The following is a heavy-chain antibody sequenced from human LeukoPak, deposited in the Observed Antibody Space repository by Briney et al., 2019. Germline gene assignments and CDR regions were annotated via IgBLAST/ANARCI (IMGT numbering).Heavy chain of an antibody. J-gene: IGHJ5*02. V-gene: IGHV5-51*01. CDR1: GYSFTSYR. CDR2: IYPGDSDT. Sequence: GEPLKISCKGSGYSFTSYRIGWVRQMPGKGLEWMGIIYPGDSDTRYSPSFQGQVTISADKSISTAYLQWSSLKASDTAMYYWARHDTIFGVVSWFDPWGQGTLVTVSS. CDR3: ARHDTIFGVVSWFDP. D-gene: IGHD3-3*01.